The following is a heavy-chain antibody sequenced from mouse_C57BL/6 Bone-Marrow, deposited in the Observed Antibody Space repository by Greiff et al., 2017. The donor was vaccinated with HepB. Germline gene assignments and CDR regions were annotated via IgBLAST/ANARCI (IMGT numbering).Heavy chain of an antibody. J-gene: IGHJ4*01. CDR2: ISNGGGST. CDR1: GFTFSDYY. CDR3: ARHGPDY. V-gene: IGHV5-12*01. Sequence: EVQWVESGGGLVQPGGSLKLSCAASGFTFSDYYMYWVRQTPEKRLEWVAYISNGGGSTYYPDTVKGRFTISRDNAKNTLYLQMSRLKSEDTAMYYCARHGPDYWGQGTSVTVSS.